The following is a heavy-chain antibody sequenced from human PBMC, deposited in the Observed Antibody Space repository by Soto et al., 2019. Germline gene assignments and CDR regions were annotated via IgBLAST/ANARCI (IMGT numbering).Heavy chain of an antibody. CDR2: IYYSGST. D-gene: IGHD3-9*01. Sequence: SETLSLTCTVSGGSISSYYWSWIRQPPGKGLEWIGYIYYSGSTNYNPSLKSRVTISVDTSKNQFSLKLSSVTAADTAVYYCARHDNYDILTGFSFWGQGTQVTVSS. CDR3: ARHDNYDILTGFSF. J-gene: IGHJ4*02. CDR1: GGSISSYY. V-gene: IGHV4-59*08.